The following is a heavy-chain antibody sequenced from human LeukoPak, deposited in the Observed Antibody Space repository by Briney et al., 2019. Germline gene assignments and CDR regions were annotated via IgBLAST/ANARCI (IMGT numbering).Heavy chain of an antibody. V-gene: IGHV6-1*01. CDR2: TYYRSKWYN. CDR3: ARSFHSSGWHAGPDY. CDR1: GDSVSSNSAA. J-gene: IGHJ4*02. D-gene: IGHD6-19*01. Sequence: SQTLSLTCAISGDSVSSNSAAWNWIRQPPSRGLEWLGRTYYRSKWYNDYAVSVKSRITINPDTSKNQFSLQLNSVTPEDTAVYYCARSFHSSGWHAGPDYWGQGTLVTVSS.